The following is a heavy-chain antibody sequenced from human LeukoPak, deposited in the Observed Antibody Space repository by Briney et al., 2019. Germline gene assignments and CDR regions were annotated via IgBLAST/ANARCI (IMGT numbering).Heavy chain of an antibody. D-gene: IGHD1-1*01. CDR1: GYTFTGYY. Sequence: GPVKVSCKASGYTFTGYYMHWVRQAPGQGLEWMGWINPNSGGTNYAQNFQGRVTMTRDTSVSTAYMEVSRLRSDDTAVYYCARDGLERNYGDYWGQGTLVTVSS. V-gene: IGHV1-2*02. CDR3: ARDGLERNYGDY. CDR2: INPNSGGT. J-gene: IGHJ4*02.